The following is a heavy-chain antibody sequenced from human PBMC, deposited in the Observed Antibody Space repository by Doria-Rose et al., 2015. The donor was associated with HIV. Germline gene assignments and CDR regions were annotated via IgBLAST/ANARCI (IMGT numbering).Heavy chain of an antibody. Sequence: LSLTCTVSGGSISGFYWSWFRQPPGKGLEWVGYIYYAGATYYTPSLNSRVTISLDMSKNQLSLRLRSVTAADTAFYYCARALDYDTGKSDAFDIWGQGTLVTVSS. D-gene: IGHD3-22*01. V-gene: IGHV4-59*01. CDR2: IYYAGAT. CDR3: ARALDYDTGKSDAFDI. CDR1: GGSISGFY. J-gene: IGHJ3*02.